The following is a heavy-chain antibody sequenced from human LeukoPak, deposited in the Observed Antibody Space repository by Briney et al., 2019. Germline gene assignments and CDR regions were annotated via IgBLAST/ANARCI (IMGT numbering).Heavy chain of an antibody. CDR1: GYSFTGYH. CDR2: VNPKTGGT. J-gene: IGHJ3*01. CDR3: AREFSSKLEWLAYVTGDDAFDV. V-gene: IGHV1-2*02. Sequence: ASVKVSCKAFGYSFTGYHLHWVRQAPRQGLEWMGWVNPKTGGTNYARKFQGRVTMTRDTSINTVNMELSRLASDDTAVYYGAREFSSKLEWLAYVTGDDAFDVWGQGTMITVS. D-gene: IGHD3-3*01.